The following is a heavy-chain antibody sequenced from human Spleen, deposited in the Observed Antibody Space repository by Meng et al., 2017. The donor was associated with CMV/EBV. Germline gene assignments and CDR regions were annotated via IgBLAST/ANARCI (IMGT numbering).Heavy chain of an antibody. CDR1: GGSFSSSDFS. CDR3: ARGSYYDFWSGYYTLYYYYYGMDV. V-gene: IGHV4-30-4*08. CDR2: IYYSGST. Sequence: SETLSLTCTVSGGSFSSSDFSWTWIRQPPGKGLEWIGYIYYSGSTYYNPSLKSRVSISVDTSKKQFSLRLVSVTAADTAVYYCARGSYYDFWSGYYTLYYYYYGMDVWGQGTTVTVSS. D-gene: IGHD3-3*01. J-gene: IGHJ6*02.